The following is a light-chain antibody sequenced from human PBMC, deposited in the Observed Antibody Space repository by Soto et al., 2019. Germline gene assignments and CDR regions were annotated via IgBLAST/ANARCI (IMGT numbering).Light chain of an antibody. CDR2: KAS. Sequence: DIQMTQSPSTLSGSVGDRVTITCRASQTISSWLAWYQQKPGKAPKILIYKASTLKSGVPSRFSGSGSGTKLTLTISSLQPDDFATYYCQHYNSYSEPFGQWTKV. CDR1: QTISSW. V-gene: IGKV1-5*03. CDR3: QHYNSYSEP. J-gene: IGKJ1*01.